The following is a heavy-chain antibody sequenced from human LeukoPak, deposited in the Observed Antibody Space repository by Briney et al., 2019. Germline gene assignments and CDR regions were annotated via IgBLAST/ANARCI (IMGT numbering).Heavy chain of an antibody. D-gene: IGHD4-17*01. Sequence: SETLSLTCTVSGGSISSSSYYWGWIRQPPGKGLEWIGSIYYSGSTYYNPSLKSRVTISVDTSKNQFSLKLSSVTAADTAVYYCARANRFTVPTGGFDYWGQGTLVTVSS. CDR1: GGSISSSSYY. CDR3: ARANRFTVPTGGFDY. CDR2: IYYSGST. J-gene: IGHJ4*02. V-gene: IGHV4-39*01.